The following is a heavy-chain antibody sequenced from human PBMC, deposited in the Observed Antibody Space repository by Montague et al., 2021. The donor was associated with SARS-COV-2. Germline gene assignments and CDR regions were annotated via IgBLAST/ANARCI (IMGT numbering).Heavy chain of an antibody. J-gene: IGHJ4*02. CDR1: GDSLTNFY. D-gene: IGHD1-1*01. CDR3: ARGATKSFDY. V-gene: IGHV4-59*01. CDR2: ILYNGST. Sequence: SETLSLTCSVSGDSLTNFYWGWLRQNPGKGLEWIGYILYNGSTKYNPSLQSRVTFSVDTSRNQFSLNLDSVTAADTGVYYCARGATKSFDYWGQGDLVTVSS.